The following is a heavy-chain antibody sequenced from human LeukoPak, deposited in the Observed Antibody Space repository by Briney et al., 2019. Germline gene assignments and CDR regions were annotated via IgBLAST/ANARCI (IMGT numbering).Heavy chain of an antibody. D-gene: IGHD2-2*01. CDR2: ISWNSGSI. CDR3: ARDIVVVPAAHLGENFDY. J-gene: IGHJ4*02. CDR1: GFTFDDYA. V-gene: IGHV3-9*01. Sequence: GRSLRLSCAASGFTFDDYAMHWVRQAPGKGLEWVSGISWNSGSIGYADSVKGRFTISRDNAKNSLYLQMNSLRAEDTAVYYCARDIVVVPAAHLGENFDYWGQGTLVTVSS.